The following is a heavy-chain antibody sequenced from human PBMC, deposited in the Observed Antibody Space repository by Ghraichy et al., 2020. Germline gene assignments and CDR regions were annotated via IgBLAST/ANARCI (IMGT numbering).Heavy chain of an antibody. V-gene: IGHV3-7*03. D-gene: IGHD2-2*01. CDR3: AYSTMSAGC. Sequence: GGSLRLSCAASGFTLSSYWMNWVRQAPGKGLEWVANIKQDGSEKNYVDSVKGRFIISRDNAKNSLHLQMSSLRAEDTALYYCAYSTMSAGCWGQGTLVTVSS. J-gene: IGHJ4*02. CDR2: IKQDGSEK. CDR1: GFTLSSYW.